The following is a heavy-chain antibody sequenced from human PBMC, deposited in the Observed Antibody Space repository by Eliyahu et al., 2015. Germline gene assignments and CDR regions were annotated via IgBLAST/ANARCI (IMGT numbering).Heavy chain of an antibody. J-gene: IGHJ4*02. V-gene: IGHV1-69*01. CDR3: ARGGEEHQFQSRPFDY. Sequence: QVQLVQSGAEVKKPGSSVKVSCXASGGXXXRNAXXWVRQAPGQGLEWMGGIIPMFGTANYAQRFRGRVTITADESTSTAHMEVRSLTSEDTAVYYCARGGEEHQFQSRPFDYWGQGTLVTVSS. CDR2: IIPMFGTA. D-gene: IGHD3-16*01. CDR1: GGXXXRNA.